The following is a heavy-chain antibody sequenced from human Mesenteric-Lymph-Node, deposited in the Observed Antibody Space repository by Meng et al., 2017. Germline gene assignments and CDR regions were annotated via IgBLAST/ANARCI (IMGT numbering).Heavy chain of an antibody. J-gene: IGHJ3*02. CDR2: ISSTGSYI. Sequence: GGSLRLSCAASGFTFSSYNMNWVRQAPGKGLEWVSFISSTGSYIYYTDSVKGRFTISRDNAKNSLFLQMNSLRVEDTAVYYCGAYFYGSATSSIWGPGTMVTVSS. CDR3: GAYFYGSATSSI. D-gene: IGHD3-10*01. CDR1: GFTFSSYN. V-gene: IGHV3-21*01.